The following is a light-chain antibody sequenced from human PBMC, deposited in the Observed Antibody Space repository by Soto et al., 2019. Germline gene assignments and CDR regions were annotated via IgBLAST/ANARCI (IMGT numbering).Light chain of an antibody. J-gene: IGKJ2*01. CDR1: HDIGNF. V-gene: IGKV1-33*01. CDR3: QQYDGLPPVT. Sequence: DTQMTQSPSSLSVSLGEPVTIACRASHDIGNFLNWYQQKPGRAPKLLIYEASNLETGVPSRFRGSGSGTEFTLVITSLQPEDLGTYYCQQYDGLPPVTFGQGTRLEIK. CDR2: EAS.